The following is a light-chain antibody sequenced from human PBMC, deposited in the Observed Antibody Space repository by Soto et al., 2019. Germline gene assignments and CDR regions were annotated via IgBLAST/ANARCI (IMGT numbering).Light chain of an antibody. CDR1: QTVSSAY. Sequence: VLTQSPGTLSLSPGERATLSCGASQTVSSAYLAWFQQKPGQAPRLLIYGTSTRATGITDRFSGSGAGTDCTLTISRLEPEDFAVYYCQQYGTPPQTFGQGTKVDI. V-gene: IGKV3-20*01. CDR2: GTS. J-gene: IGKJ1*01. CDR3: QQYGTPPQT.